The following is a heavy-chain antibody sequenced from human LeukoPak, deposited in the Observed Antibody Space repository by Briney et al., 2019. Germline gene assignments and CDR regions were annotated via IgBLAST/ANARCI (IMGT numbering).Heavy chain of an antibody. Sequence: SETLSLTCTVSGGSISSSSYYWGWIRQPPGKGLEWIGSIYYSGSTYYNPSLKSRVTISVDTSKNQFSLKLSSVTAADTAVYYCARAGFWSGYYGLHYYYYYMDVWGKGTTVTVSS. V-gene: IGHV4-39*01. CDR1: GGSISSSSYY. CDR2: IYYSGST. J-gene: IGHJ6*03. CDR3: ARAGFWSGYYGLHYYYYYMDV. D-gene: IGHD3-3*01.